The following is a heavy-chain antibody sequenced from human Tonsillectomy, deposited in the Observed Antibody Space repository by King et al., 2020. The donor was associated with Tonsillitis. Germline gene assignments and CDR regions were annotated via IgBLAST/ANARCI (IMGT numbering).Heavy chain of an antibody. D-gene: IGHD3-10*01. Sequence: VQLQESGPGLVKPSETLSLTCTVSGGSISSYYWSWIRQPPGKGLEWIGYIYYSGSTNYNPSLKSRVTISVDTSKNQFSLKLSSVTAADTAVYYCARFGGSSSWYFDLWGRGTLVTVSS. J-gene: IGHJ2*01. CDR2: IYYSGST. V-gene: IGHV4-59*01. CDR1: GGSISSYY. CDR3: ARFGGSSSWYFDL.